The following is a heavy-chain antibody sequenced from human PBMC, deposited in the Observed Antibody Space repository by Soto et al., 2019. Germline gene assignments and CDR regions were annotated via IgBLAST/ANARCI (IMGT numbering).Heavy chain of an antibody. CDR3: ARSRITGTPAPYDY. V-gene: IGHV3-11*01. CDR2: ISSSGSTI. Sequence: PGGSLRLSCAASGFTFSDYYMSWIRQAPGKGLEWVSYISSSGSTIYYADSVKGRFTISRDNAKNSLYLQMNSLRAEDTAVYYCARSRITGTPAPYDYRGQGTLVTVSS. CDR1: GFTFSDYY. J-gene: IGHJ4*02. D-gene: IGHD1-20*01.